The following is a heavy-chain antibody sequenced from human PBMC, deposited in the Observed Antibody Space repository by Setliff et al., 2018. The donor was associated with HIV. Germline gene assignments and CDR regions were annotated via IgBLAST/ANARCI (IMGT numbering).Heavy chain of an antibody. J-gene: IGHJ1*01. CDR3: ARESPSMSLDA. CDR1: GGSVSSSSYY. D-gene: IGHD3-10*02. CDR2: LHSSGDA. Sequence: SETLSLTCSVSGGSVSSSSYYWTWIRQPAGKGLEWIGHLHSSGDAYYGPSLKSRVAMSLDTSKNQFTLRLNSVTAADTAVYYCARESPSMSLDAWGQGTLVTVSS. V-gene: IGHV4-61*09.